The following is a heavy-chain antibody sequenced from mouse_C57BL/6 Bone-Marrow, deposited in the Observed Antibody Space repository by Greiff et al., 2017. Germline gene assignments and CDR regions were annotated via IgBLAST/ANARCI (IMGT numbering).Heavy chain of an antibody. J-gene: IGHJ2*01. Sequence: QVQLQQSGAELVKPGASVKMSCKASGYTFTSYWITWVKQRPGQGLEWIGDIYPTNGRTNYNKKFKSKAILTVDTSSNTAYMQLRSLTSEDSAVFYCARSSPLRRRCDYCVQGTTPTVTA. D-gene: IGHD1-2*01. CDR3: ARSSPLRRRCDY. CDR2: IYPTNGRT. CDR1: GYTFTSYW. V-gene: IGHV1-55*01.